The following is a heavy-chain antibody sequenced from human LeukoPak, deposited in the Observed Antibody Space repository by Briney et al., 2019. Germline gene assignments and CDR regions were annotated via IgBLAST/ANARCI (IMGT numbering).Heavy chain of an antibody. CDR2: IHYSGST. Sequence: SSETLSLTCSVSGGSISGYYWSWIRQPPGRGLEWTGYIHYSGSTNYNPSLKSRFTISVDTSKNQFSLSLSSVTAADTAVYYCARHTSGDYGSFDYWSQGTLVTVSS. D-gene: IGHD4-17*01. CDR1: GGSISGYY. J-gene: IGHJ4*02. V-gene: IGHV4-59*08. CDR3: ARHTSGDYGSFDY.